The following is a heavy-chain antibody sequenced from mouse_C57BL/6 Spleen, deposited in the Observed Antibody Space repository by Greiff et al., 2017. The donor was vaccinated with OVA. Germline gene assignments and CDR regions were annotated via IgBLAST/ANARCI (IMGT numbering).Heavy chain of an antibody. Sequence: QVQLQQSGPELVKPGASVKISCKASGYAFSSSWMHWVQQRPGQGLEWIGRIYPGDGDTNYNGKFKGKATLTADKSSSTAYMQLSSLTSEDSAVYCSARQLRRFDYWGQGTTLTVSS. CDR3: ARQLRRFDY. CDR1: GYAFSSSW. V-gene: IGHV1-82*01. J-gene: IGHJ2*01. CDR2: IYPGDGDT. D-gene: IGHD3-2*02.